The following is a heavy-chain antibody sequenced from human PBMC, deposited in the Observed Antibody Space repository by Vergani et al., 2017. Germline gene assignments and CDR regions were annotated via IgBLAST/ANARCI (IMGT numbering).Heavy chain of an antibody. CDR3: ARDSASRYCSGGSCSPGAXFDY. V-gene: IGHV3-21*01. J-gene: IGHJ4*02. D-gene: IGHD2-15*01. Sequence: EVQLVESGGGLVKPGGSLRLSCAASGFTFSSYSMNWVRQAPGKGLEWVSSISSSSSYIYYADSVKGRFTISRDNAKNSLYLQMNSLRAEDTAVYYCARDSASRYCSGGSCSPGAXFDYWGQGTLVTVSS. CDR2: ISSSSSYI. CDR1: GFTFSSYS.